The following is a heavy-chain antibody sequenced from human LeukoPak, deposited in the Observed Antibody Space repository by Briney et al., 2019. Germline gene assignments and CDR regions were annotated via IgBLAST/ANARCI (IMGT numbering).Heavy chain of an antibody. CDR1: GGSISSYY. Sequence: PSETLSLTCTVSGGSISSYYWSWIRQPPGKGLEWIGYIYYSGSTNYNPSLKSRVTISVDTSKNQFSLKLSSVTAADTAVYYCASLVPAALAEYFQHWGQGTLVTVSS. CDR2: IYYSGST. D-gene: IGHD2-2*01. CDR3: ASLVPAALAEYFQH. J-gene: IGHJ1*01. V-gene: IGHV4-59*13.